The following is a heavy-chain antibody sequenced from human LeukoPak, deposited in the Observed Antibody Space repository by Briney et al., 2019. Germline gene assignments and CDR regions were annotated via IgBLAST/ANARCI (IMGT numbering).Heavy chain of an antibody. CDR3: ARGDNDYGDYRFMAPPT. D-gene: IGHD4-17*01. V-gene: IGHV7-4-1*02. Sequence: GASVKVSCKASGYTFTSYAMNWVRQAPGQGLEWMGWINTNTGNPTYAQGFTGRFVFSLDTSVSTAYLQISSLKAEDTAVYYCARGDNDYGDYRFMAPPTWGQGTLVTVSS. J-gene: IGHJ5*02. CDR1: GYTFTSYA. CDR2: INTNTGNP.